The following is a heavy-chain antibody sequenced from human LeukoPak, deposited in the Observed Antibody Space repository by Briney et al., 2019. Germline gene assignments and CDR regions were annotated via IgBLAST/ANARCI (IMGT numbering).Heavy chain of an antibody. Sequence: PSETLSLTCAVYGGSFSGYYWSWIRQPPGKGLEWIGEINHSGSTNYNPSLKSRVTISVDTSKNQFSPKLSSVTAADTAVYYCARGRTRDDYSNYADYWGQGTLVTVSS. V-gene: IGHV4-34*01. D-gene: IGHD4-4*01. CDR2: INHSGST. CDR1: GGSFSGYY. J-gene: IGHJ4*02. CDR3: ARGRTRDDYSNYADY.